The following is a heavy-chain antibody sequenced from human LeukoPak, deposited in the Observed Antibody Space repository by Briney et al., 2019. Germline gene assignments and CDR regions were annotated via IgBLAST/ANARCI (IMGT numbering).Heavy chain of an antibody. CDR1: GGSISGDY. D-gene: IGHD1-26*01. CDR2: VYYTGST. Sequence: SETLSLTCTVSGGSISGDYWSWIRRPPGKGLEWIGYVYYTGSTNYNPSLKSRVTISVDTSKNQFSLKLSSVTAADTAVYYCARLQGGSTAVFDYWGQGTLVSVSS. CDR3: ARLQGGSTAVFDY. V-gene: IGHV4-59*01. J-gene: IGHJ4*02.